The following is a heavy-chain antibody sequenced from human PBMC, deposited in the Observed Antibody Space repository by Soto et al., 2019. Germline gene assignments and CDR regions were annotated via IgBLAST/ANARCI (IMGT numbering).Heavy chain of an antibody. CDR3: ARAPPIVVVVAATLAEESMDV. CDR1: GFTFSSYG. V-gene: IGHV3-33*01. J-gene: IGHJ6*02. Sequence: PGGSLRLSCAASGFTFSSYGMHWVRQAPGKGLEWVAVIWYDGSNKYYADSVKGRFTISRDNSKNTLYLQMNSLRAEDTAVYYCARAPPIVVVVAATLAEESMDVWGQGTTVTVSS. CDR2: IWYDGSNK. D-gene: IGHD2-15*01.